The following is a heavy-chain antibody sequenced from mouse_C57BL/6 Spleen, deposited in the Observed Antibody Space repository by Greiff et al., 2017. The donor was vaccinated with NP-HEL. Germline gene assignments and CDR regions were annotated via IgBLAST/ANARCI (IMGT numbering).Heavy chain of an antibody. CDR3: ARDSNYGGDYFDY. CDR2: ISDGGSYT. Sequence: EVQLVESGGGLVKPGGSLKLSCAASGFTFSSYAMSWVRQTPEKRLEWVATISDGGSYTYYPDNVKGRFTISRDNAKNKLYLQMSHLKSEDTAMYYCARDSNYGGDYFDYWGQGTTLTVSS. J-gene: IGHJ2*01. V-gene: IGHV5-4*01. D-gene: IGHD2-5*01. CDR1: GFTFSSYA.